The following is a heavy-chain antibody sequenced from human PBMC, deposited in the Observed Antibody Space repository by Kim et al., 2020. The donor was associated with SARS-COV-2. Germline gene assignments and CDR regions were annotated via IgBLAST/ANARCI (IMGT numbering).Heavy chain of an antibody. D-gene: IGHD6-19*01. V-gene: IGHV4-34*01. CDR1: VGSFSGYY. CDR2: ISHSGST. J-gene: IGHJ4*02. Sequence: SETLSLTCAVYVGSFSGYYWTWIRQPPGRGLEWIGEISHSGSTNYNPSLTSRVTISVDTSKNQFSLKLNSVTAADRGVYFCARGRYGSGRDYYFDDWGRG. CDR3: ARGRYGSGRDYYFDD.